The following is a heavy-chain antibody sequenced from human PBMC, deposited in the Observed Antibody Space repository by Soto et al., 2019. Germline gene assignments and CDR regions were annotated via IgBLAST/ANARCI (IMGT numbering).Heavy chain of an antibody. D-gene: IGHD3-10*01. CDR1: GFTFSSYS. J-gene: IGHJ4*02. CDR3: ARASLGYGSGSQY. CDR2: ISSSSSTI. Sequence: GGSLRLSCAASGFTFSSYSMNWVRQAPGKGLEWVSYISSSSSTIYYADSVKGRFTISRDNAKNSLYLQMNSLRAEDTAVYYCARASLGYGSGSQYWGQGTLVTVSS. V-gene: IGHV3-48*01.